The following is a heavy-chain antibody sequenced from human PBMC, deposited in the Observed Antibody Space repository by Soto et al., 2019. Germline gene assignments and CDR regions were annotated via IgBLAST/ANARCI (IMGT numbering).Heavy chain of an antibody. CDR1: GLTFTDHW. CDR2: IKKDGSAT. J-gene: IGHJ1*01. Sequence: GGSLRLSCEVSGLTFTDHWMTWVRQVPGKGLEWVANIKKDGSATDYVDSVKGRFTISRDNAKNSLFLQMTNLRAEDTAVYYCARVWRYCSGGTCHPAEYFQHWGQGNLVTVSS. V-gene: IGHV3-7*01. CDR3: ARVWRYCSGGTCHPAEYFQH. D-gene: IGHD2-15*01.